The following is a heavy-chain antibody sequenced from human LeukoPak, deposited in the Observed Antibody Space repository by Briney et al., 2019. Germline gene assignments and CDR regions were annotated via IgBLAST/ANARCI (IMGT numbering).Heavy chain of an antibody. J-gene: IGHJ4*02. CDR1: GGTFSSYA. D-gene: IGHD5-18*01. Sequence: GASVKVSCKASGGTFSSYAISWVRQPPGQGLEWVGRIIPIHGIANYAQKFQGRVTITADKSTSKAYMELSSLRSEDTAVYYLARDLPAMSERPFDYWGQGTLVSVSS. CDR3: ARDLPAMSERPFDY. CDR2: IIPIHGIA. V-gene: IGHV1-69*04.